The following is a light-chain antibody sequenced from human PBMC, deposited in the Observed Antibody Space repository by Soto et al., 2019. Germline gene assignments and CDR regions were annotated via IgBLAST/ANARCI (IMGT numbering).Light chain of an antibody. CDR1: QTTSRY. J-gene: IGKJ2*01. CDR3: QQSYITPYT. CDR2: AAS. V-gene: IGKV1-39*01. Sequence: DIQMTQSPSSLSASIGDRVTITCRASQTTSRYLNWYQQRPGRAPKVLIYAASGLQSGVPSRFSGSGSGTGFTLTISSLQPEDFATYYCQQSYITPYTFGQGSKVDIK.